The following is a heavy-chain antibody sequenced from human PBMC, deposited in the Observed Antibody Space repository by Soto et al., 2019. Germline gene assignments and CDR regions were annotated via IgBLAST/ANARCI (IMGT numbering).Heavy chain of an antibody. CDR2: INPHGGST. Sequence: LLKRYCNSARDAYTIYYVDWVRQKTRQGLEWIGVINPHGGSTVYAQKFQGRVTMTRETSASTVYMELSSLRSEDTAVYYCARSSGGNFGIIIEGTNWFAPWGQGTLVTVSS. V-gene: IGHV1-46*01. CDR3: ARSSGGNFGIIIEGTNWFAP. J-gene: IGHJ5*02. CDR1: RDAYTIYY. D-gene: IGHD1-26*01.